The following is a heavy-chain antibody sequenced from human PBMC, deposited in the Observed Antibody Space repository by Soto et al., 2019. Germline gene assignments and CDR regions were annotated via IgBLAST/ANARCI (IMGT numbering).Heavy chain of an antibody. CDR1: GFTVRSKY. J-gene: IGHJ4*02. Sequence: GGSLRLSCAACGFTVRSKYIAWVRRAAGKGLAWVSVIQSSGTTYYADSVKGRFTISRDNSKNTLYLQMNSLRAEDTAVYYCAKNFWSGSLFDYWGQGTLVTVSS. V-gene: IGHV3-53*01. CDR3: AKNFWSGSLFDY. D-gene: IGHD3-3*01. CDR2: IQSSGTT.